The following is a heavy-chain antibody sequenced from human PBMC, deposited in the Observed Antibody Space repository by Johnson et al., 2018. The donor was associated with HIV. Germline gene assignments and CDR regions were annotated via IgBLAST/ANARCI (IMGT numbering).Heavy chain of an antibody. CDR1: GFTFDDYG. CDR3: ARACRDGYTCDVYDI. D-gene: IGHD5-24*01. V-gene: IGHV3-66*01. Sequence: VQLVESGGGVVRPGGSLRLSCAASGFTFDDYGMSWVRQAPGKGLEWVSVLFSGGDTYYADSVRGRFTISRDNSKNTLYLQMNSLRAEDTAVYYCARACRDGYTCDVYDIWGQGTMVTVSS. J-gene: IGHJ3*02. CDR2: LFSGGDT.